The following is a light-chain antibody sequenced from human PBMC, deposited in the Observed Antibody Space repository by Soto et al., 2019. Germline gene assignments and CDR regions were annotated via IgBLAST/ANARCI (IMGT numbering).Light chain of an antibody. V-gene: IGKV3-20*01. J-gene: IGKJ4*01. CDR2: GAS. CDR3: QQYGRSPLT. CDR1: QSVSSSY. Sequence: EIVLTQSPGTLSLSPGERATLSCRASQSVSSSYLAWYQQKPGQAPRLLISGASSRATGIPDRFSGSGSGTDFTLTISSLEPEDFAVYYCQQYGRSPLTFGGGTKVEIK.